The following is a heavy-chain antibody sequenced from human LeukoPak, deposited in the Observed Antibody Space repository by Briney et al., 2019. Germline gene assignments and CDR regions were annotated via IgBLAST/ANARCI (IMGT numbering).Heavy chain of an antibody. Sequence: GGSLRLSCAAYGFTFSSYSMNWVRQAPGKGLEWVSSIGSSSSYIYYADSVKGRFTISRDNAKNSLHLQMNSLRAEDTAVYYCAASTKHTAMVDYWGQGTLVIVSS. J-gene: IGHJ4*02. CDR2: IGSSSSYI. V-gene: IGHV3-21*01. D-gene: IGHD5-18*01. CDR3: AASTKHTAMVDY. CDR1: GFTFSSYS.